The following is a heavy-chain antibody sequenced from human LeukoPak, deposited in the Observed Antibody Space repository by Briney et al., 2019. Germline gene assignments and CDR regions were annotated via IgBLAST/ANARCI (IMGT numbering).Heavy chain of an antibody. Sequence: ASVKVSCKASGYTFTSYGISWVRQAPGQGLEWMGWISAYNGNTNYAQKLQGRVTMTTDTYTSTAYMELRSLRSDDTAVYYCARAGPYYDSSGYYYQCDYWGQGTLVTVSS. CDR2: ISAYNGNT. CDR1: GYTFTSYG. V-gene: IGHV1-18*01. J-gene: IGHJ4*02. D-gene: IGHD3-22*01. CDR3: ARAGPYYDSSGYYYQCDY.